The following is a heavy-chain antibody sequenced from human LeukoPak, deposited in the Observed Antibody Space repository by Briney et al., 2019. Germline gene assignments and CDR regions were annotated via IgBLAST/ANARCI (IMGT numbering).Heavy chain of an antibody. V-gene: IGHV1-18*01. CDR3: ARGGSTSWVGSFDY. CDR1: GYTFTSYD. Sequence: GASVKVSCKASGYTFTSYDINWVRQATGQGLEWMGWISAYNGITNYAEKLQGRVTMTTDTSTNTAYMELWSLTSDDTAVYYCARGGSTSWVGSFDYWGQGTMVTVSP. J-gene: IGHJ4*02. CDR2: ISAYNGIT. D-gene: IGHD2-2*01.